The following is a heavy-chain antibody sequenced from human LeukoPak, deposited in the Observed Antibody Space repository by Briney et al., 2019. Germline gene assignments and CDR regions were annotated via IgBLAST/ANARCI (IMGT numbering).Heavy chain of an antibody. J-gene: IGHJ6*03. CDR2: IRSKANSYAT. Sequence: GGSLRLSCAASGFTFSGSAMHWVRQASGKGLEWVGRIRSKANSYATAYAASVKGRFTISRDDSKNTAYLQMNSLNTEDTAVYYCTSTYGGNSDYYYYYMDVWGKGTTVTVSS. D-gene: IGHD4-23*01. CDR3: TSTYGGNSDYYYYYMDV. V-gene: IGHV3-73*01. CDR1: GFTFSGSA.